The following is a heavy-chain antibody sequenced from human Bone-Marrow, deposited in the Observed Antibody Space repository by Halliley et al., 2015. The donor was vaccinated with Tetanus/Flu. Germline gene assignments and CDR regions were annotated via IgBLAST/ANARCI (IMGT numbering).Heavy chain of an antibody. D-gene: IGHD2-2*01. J-gene: IGHJ6*02. CDR1: GYTFTSYY. CDR2: INPSATSST. CDR3: ARDNNLLLSYHYYGMDV. Sequence: QLVQSGAEVKKPGASVKVSCKASGYTFTSYYMHWVRQAPGQGLEWMGIINPSATSSTSYAQNFQGRVTMTRDMSTSTVYMELSSLRSEDTAVYYCARDNNLLLSYHYYGMDVWGQGTTVTVFS. V-gene: IGHV1-46*01.